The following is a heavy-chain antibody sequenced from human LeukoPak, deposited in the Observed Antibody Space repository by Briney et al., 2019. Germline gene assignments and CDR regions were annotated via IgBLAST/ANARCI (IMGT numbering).Heavy chain of an antibody. V-gene: IGHV3-7*01. J-gene: IGHJ2*01. CDR2: IKQDGSEK. CDR3: AREVMVVAATTFWYFDL. CDR1: GFTFSSYW. D-gene: IGHD2-15*01. Sequence: TGGSLRLSCAASGFTFSSYWMSWVRQAPGKGLEWVANIKQDGSEKYYVDSVKGRFTISRDNAKNSLYLQMNSLRAEDTAVYYCAREVMVVAATTFWYFDLWGRGTLVTVSS.